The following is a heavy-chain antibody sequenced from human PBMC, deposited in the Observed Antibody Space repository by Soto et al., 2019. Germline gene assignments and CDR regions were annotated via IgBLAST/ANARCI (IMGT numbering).Heavy chain of an antibody. D-gene: IGHD4-17*01. CDR3: ARLPDDYGESIDY. CDR2: IIPILGIA. V-gene: IGHV1-69*02. CDR1: GGTFSSYT. Sequence: QVQLVQSGAEGQKPGSSVKVSCKASGGTFSSYTISWVRQAPGQGLEWMGRIIPILGIANYAHKFQGRVTITADKSTSTADMELSSLRSEDTAVYYCARLPDDYGESIDYWGQGTLVTVSS. J-gene: IGHJ4*02.